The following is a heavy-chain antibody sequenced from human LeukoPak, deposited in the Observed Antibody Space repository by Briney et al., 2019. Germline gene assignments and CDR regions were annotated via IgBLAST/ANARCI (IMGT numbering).Heavy chain of an antibody. D-gene: IGHD1-26*01. V-gene: IGHV4-39*01. Sequence: PSETLSLTCSVSGGSISSNNYYWAWIRQPPGKGPEWIGTIYYSGSTYYNPSLKSRVTISMDTSKNQFSLKLSSVTAADTAVYYCARHQVGLMRATPFDHWGQGSLVTVSS. CDR1: GGSISSNNYY. CDR2: IYYSGST. CDR3: ARHQVGLMRATPFDH. J-gene: IGHJ4*02.